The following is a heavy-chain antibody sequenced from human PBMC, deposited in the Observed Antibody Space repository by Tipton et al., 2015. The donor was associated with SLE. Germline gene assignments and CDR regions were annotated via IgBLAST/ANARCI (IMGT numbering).Heavy chain of an antibody. V-gene: IGHV4-39*07. CDR1: GGSISSSSYY. J-gene: IGHJ4*02. Sequence: TLSLTCTVSGGSISSSSYYWGWIRQPPGKGLEWIGSIYYSGSTYYNPSLKSRVTISVDTSKNQFSLKLSSVTAADTAVYYCARGEAPLGSSYLFDYWGQGTLVTVSS. CDR3: ARGEAPLGSSYLFDY. D-gene: IGHD6-13*01. CDR2: IYYSGST.